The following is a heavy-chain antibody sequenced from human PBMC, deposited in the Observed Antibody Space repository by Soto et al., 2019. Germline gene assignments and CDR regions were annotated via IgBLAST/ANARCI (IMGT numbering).Heavy chain of an antibody. V-gene: IGHV1-69*13. Sequence: GDSVNGSGKASAGTFSSYAISWVRQAPGQGLEWMGRTIPIFGTANYAQTFQGAVKITADDSTSKGYMEMRSLRSEAGAVYYCARDLRRIPARPDLPARSYYYYCQGMHVWGQGT. D-gene: IGHD6-6*01. CDR2: TIPIFGTA. CDR1: AGTFSSYA. J-gene: IGHJ6*02. CDR3: ARDLRRIPARPDLPARSYYYYCQGMHV.